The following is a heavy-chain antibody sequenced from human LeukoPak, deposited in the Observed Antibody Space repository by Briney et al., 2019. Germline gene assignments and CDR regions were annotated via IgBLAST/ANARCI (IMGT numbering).Heavy chain of an antibody. D-gene: IGHD4-17*01. V-gene: IGHV4-31*03. CDR2: ISYTGSP. CDR1: GVSISSGDHN. Sequence: KTSETLSLTCTVSGVSISSGDHNWSWIRQHPGKGLEWIGYISYTGSPDYNPSLRSRLTISLDTSQNQFSLRLSSVTAADTAVYYSARLDYGDYEAFDIWGQGTMVTVSS. J-gene: IGHJ3*02. CDR3: ARLDYGDYEAFDI.